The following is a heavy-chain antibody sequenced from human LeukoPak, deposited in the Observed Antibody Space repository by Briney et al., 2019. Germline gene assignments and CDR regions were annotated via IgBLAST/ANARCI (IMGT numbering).Heavy chain of an antibody. CDR3: ARALGYCSGGSCLIFDY. J-gene: IGHJ4*02. CDR2: IHPGGKT. D-gene: IGHD2-15*01. CDR1: GVSVSSSY. V-gene: IGHV3-53*01. Sequence: GGSLRLSCVASGVSVSSSYMTWVRQAPGKGLEWVSVIHPGGKTYYADSVKGRFTIARDNSKNTLSLQMNSLRAEDTAVYYCARALGYCSGGSCLIFDYWGQGTLVTVSS.